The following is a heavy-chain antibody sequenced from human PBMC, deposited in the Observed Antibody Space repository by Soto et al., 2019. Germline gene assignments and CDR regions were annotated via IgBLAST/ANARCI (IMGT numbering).Heavy chain of an antibody. CDR1: GGSISSYY. V-gene: IGHV4-59*01. CDR3: ARRMGATTFHHYYGMDV. D-gene: IGHD1-26*01. Sequence: SETLSLTCTVSGGSISSYYWSWIRQPPGKGLEWIGYIYYSGSTNYNPSLKSRVTISVDTSKNQFSLKLSSVTAADTAVYYCARRMGATTFHHYYGMDVWGQGTTVTVSS. CDR2: IYYSGST. J-gene: IGHJ6*02.